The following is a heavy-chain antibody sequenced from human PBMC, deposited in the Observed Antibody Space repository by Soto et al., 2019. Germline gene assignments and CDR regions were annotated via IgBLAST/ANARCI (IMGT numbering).Heavy chain of an antibody. Sequence: QLQLQESGPGLVKPSETLSLTCTVSGGSISSSDFYWGWLRQTPGKGLEFIGSMYYSGTTYYNPSLTSRVTISVDTSKNQFTLKLISVTAADTAVYYCAVVDSTGNWFHPCGEGALVTVSS. CDR2: MYYSGTT. D-gene: IGHD6-25*01. CDR1: GGSISSSDFY. CDR3: AVVDSTGNWFHP. J-gene: IGHJ5*02. V-gene: IGHV4-39*01.